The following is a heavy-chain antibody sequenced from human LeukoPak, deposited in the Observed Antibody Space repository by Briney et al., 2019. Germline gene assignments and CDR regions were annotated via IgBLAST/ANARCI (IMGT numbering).Heavy chain of an antibody. CDR3: ARDGDP. CDR1: GLTFTGSA. J-gene: IGHJ5*02. Sequence: GGSLRLSCAASGLTFTGSAMHWVRQAPGQGLEWMGIINPSGGSTSYAQKFQGRVTMTRDTSTSTVDMELSSLRSEDTAVYYCARDGDPWGQGTLVTVSS. V-gene: IGHV1-46*01. CDR2: INPSGGST.